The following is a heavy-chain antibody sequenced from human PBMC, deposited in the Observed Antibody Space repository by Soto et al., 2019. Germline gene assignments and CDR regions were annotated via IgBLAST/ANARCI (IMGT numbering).Heavy chain of an antibody. CDR2: IYSGGST. D-gene: IGHD4-17*01. CDR1: GFTVSSNY. CDR3: ARIDYGEEGGWFDS. J-gene: IGHJ5*01. Sequence: PGGSLRLSCAASGFTVSSNYMSWVRQAPGKGLEWVSIIYSGGSTYYADSVKGRFTISRDNSKNTLYLQMNSLRVEDTAVYYCARIDYGEEGGWFDSWGQGTLVTVSS. V-gene: IGHV3-53*01.